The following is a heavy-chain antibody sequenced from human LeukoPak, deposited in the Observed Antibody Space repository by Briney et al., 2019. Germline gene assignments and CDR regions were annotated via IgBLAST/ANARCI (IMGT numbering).Heavy chain of an antibody. D-gene: IGHD2-15*01. CDR1: GGSISSYC. J-gene: IGHJ5*02. CDR3: ARETPYCSGGSCYGPWFDP. CDR2: IYYSGST. Sequence: SETLSLTCTVSGGSISSYCWSWIRQPPGKGLEWIGYIYYSGSTNYNPSLKSRVTISVDTSKNQFSLKLSSVTAADTAVYYCARETPYCSGGSCYGPWFDPWGQGTLVTVSS. V-gene: IGHV4-59*01.